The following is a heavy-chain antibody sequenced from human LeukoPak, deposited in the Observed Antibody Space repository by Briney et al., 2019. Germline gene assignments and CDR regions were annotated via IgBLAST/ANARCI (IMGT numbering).Heavy chain of an antibody. Sequence: GGSLRLSCAASGFTFSSYSMNWVRQAPGKGLRWVSYISPSSSSIYYADSVKGRFTISRDNAKNSLYLQMNSLRAEDTAVYYCARDAASGNNWFDPWGQGTLVTVSS. CDR1: GFTFSSYS. CDR2: ISPSSSSI. V-gene: IGHV3-48*01. J-gene: IGHJ5*02. CDR3: ARDAASGNNWFDP. D-gene: IGHD3-3*01.